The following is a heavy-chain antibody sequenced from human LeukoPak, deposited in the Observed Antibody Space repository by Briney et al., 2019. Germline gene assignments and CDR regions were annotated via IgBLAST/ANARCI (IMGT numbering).Heavy chain of an antibody. D-gene: IGHD6-13*01. V-gene: IGHV1-3*01. J-gene: IGHJ4*02. CDR3: ARGPRAAADDY. CDR2: INAGSGNT. Sequence: GASVKVSCKASGYTFINCAINWGRPAPGQRLEWLGWINAGSGNTKYSQKFQGRVTITRDTSASTAYLELSSLRPEDTAVYYCARGPRAAADDYWGQGTLVTVSS. CDR1: GYTFINCA.